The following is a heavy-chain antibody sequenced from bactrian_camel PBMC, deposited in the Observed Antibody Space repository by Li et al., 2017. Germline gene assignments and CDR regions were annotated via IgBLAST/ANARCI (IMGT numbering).Heavy chain of an antibody. CDR2: INWSGVIR. V-gene: IGHV3S40*01. CDR3: VSDQLYGDSWTFGY. J-gene: IGHJ6*01. Sequence: DVQLVESGGALVQPGGTLRLSCSASGFPSGVVGMNWVRQAPGKGLEWVSAINWSGVIRKYAESVKGQFTISRDNAKNTVYLQMNSLKPEDTAVYHCVSDQLYGDSWTFGYWGQGTQVTVS. CDR1: GFPSGVVG. D-gene: IGHD2*01.